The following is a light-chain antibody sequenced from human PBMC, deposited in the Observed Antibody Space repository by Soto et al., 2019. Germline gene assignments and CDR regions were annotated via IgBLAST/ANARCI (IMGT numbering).Light chain of an antibody. J-gene: IGKJ1*01. CDR2: AAS. CDR3: QQSYTTPRT. CDR1: QSISSY. V-gene: IGKV1-39*01. Sequence: DIEMTQSPSSLSASVGDRVTITCRASQSISSYLNWYQQKPGNAPNLLIYAASTLQSGVLSRFSAYGSETDFTLTISNLQAEDFATYYCQQSYTTPRTFGQGTKVEVK.